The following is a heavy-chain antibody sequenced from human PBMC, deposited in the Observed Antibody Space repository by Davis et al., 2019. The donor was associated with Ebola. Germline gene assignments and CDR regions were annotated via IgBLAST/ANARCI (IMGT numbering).Heavy chain of an antibody. J-gene: IGHJ4*02. CDR2: INSDGSSI. Sequence: PGGSLRLSCAASGFTFSSYWMHWVRQAPGKGLEWVSRINSDGSSITNADSVKGRFTVYRDNARHTLYLQMKSLRAEDTDVYYCARDEGSGWTAVDYWGRGTLVTVSS. D-gene: IGHD6-19*01. CDR3: ARDEGSGWTAVDY. CDR1: GFTFSSYW. V-gene: IGHV3-74*01.